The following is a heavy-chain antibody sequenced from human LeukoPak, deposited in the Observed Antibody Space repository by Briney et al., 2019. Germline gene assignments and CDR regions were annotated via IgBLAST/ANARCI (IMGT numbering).Heavy chain of an antibody. CDR2: VFRSGST. J-gene: IGHJ4*02. D-gene: IGHD3-22*01. CDR1: GDSISRGTYY. CDR3: ARDSNFYDVSHDKAEDF. V-gene: IGHV4-61*02. Sequence: SETLSLTCTVTGDSISRGTYYWTWFRQPAGKGLEWIGRVFRSGSTYYNPSLKSRVTISIDTSNNQFSLHLRSVTAADTAVYYCARDSNFYDVSHDKAEDFWGQGTLVTVSS.